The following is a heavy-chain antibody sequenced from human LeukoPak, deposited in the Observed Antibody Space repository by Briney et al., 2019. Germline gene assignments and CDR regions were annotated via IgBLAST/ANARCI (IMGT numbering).Heavy chain of an antibody. D-gene: IGHD3-16*01. CDR2: IYSGGST. CDR3: ARDRRGVLDWGSGSRNDAFDI. J-gene: IGHJ3*02. V-gene: IGHV3-53*01. CDR1: GFTVSSNY. Sequence: GGSLRLSCAASGFTVSSNYMSWVRQAPGKGLEWVSVIYSGGSTYYADSVKGRFTISRDNSKNTLYLQMNSLRAEDTAVYYCARDRRGVLDWGSGSRNDAFDIWGQGTMVTVSS.